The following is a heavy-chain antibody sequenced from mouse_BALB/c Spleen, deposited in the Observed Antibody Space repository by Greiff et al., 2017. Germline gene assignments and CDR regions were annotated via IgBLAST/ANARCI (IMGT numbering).Heavy chain of an antibody. CDR3: ATYYGLAWFAY. D-gene: IGHD1-2*01. Sequence: DVKLQESGPGLVKPSQSLSLTCSVTGYSITSGYYWNWIRQFPGNKLEWMGYISYDGSNNYNPSLKNRISITRDTSKNQFFLKLNSVTTEDTATYYCATYYGLAWFAYWGQGTLVTVSA. CDR2: ISYDGSN. V-gene: IGHV3-6*02. J-gene: IGHJ3*01. CDR1: GYSITSGYY.